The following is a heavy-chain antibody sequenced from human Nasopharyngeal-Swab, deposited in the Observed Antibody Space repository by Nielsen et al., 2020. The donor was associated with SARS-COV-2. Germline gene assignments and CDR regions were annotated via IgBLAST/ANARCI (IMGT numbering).Heavy chain of an antibody. CDR2: ISGSGGST. J-gene: IGHJ4*02. Sequence: GESLKISCAASGFTFSSYAMSWVRQAPGKGLEWVSAISGSGGSTYYADSVKGRFTISRDNSKNTLYLQMNSLRAEDTAVYYCAKALTHDYGDYNYWGQGTLVTVSS. CDR1: GFTFSSYA. D-gene: IGHD4-17*01. CDR3: AKALTHDYGDYNY. V-gene: IGHV3-23*01.